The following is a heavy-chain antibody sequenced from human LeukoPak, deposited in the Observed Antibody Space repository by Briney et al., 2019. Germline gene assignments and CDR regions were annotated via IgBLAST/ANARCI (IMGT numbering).Heavy chain of an antibody. J-gene: IGHJ4*02. CDR3: ARERGGAARFDY. CDR2: INPNSGGT. V-gene: IGHV1-2*04. Sequence: ASVKVSCKASGYTFTSYYLHWVRQAPGQGLEWMGWINPNSGGTNYAQKLQGWVTMTRDTSISTAYMELSRLRSDDTAVYYCARERGGAARFDYWGQGTLVTVSS. CDR1: GYTFTSYY. D-gene: IGHD1-26*01.